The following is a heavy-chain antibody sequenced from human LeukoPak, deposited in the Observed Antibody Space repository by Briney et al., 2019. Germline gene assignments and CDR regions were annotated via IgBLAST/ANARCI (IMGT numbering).Heavy chain of an antibody. CDR3: TTDTWYSAGH. D-gene: IGHD2-15*01. V-gene: IGHV3-7*03. CDR2: IKKDGSEK. CDR1: GLIFSGSW. J-gene: IGHJ4*02. Sequence: GGSLRLSCTASGLIFSGSWMAWIRQAPGKGLEWVAIIKKDGSEKYYVDSMKGRFTISRDNAKNSLFLQMNSLRAEDTAIYYCTTDTWYSAGHWGQGTLVTVSS.